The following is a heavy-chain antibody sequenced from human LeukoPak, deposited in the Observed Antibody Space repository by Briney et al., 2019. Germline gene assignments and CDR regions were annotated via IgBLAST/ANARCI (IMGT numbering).Heavy chain of an antibody. CDR2: ISANGGTT. V-gene: IGHV3-23*01. J-gene: IGHJ4*02. CDR1: GFTFSTYA. D-gene: IGHD6-13*01. Sequence: GGSLRLSCAASGFTFSTYAMSWVRQAPGKGLEWVSTISANGGTTYYADSVKGRFTISGDNSKNTLYLQMNSLRVEDTAIYYCAKPPPDSSSWLFDYWGQGTLVTVSS. CDR3: AKPPPDSSSWLFDY.